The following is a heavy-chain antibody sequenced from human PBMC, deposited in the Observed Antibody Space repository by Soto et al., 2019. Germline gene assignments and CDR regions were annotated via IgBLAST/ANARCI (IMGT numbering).Heavy chain of an antibody. CDR2: ISYSGKT. CDR1: NGSIDNTVFF. D-gene: IGHD4-17*01. V-gene: IGHV4-31*03. Sequence: QVQLQESGPGLVRPSQTLSLTCTVSNGSIDNTVFFWNWIRQHPGRGLEWIGYISYSGKTFYNPSLQSRVSMSLDTSTNQFSLKSSSVTAADTAVYFCARHLSGDYPNANWFDPWGQGTLVTVSS. CDR3: ARHLSGDYPNANWFDP. J-gene: IGHJ5*02.